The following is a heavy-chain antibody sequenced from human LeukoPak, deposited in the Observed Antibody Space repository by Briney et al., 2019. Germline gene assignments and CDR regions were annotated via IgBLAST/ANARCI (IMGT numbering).Heavy chain of an antibody. CDR1: GGSISSGSCY. V-gene: IGHV4-61*02. CDR2: IYTSGST. Sequence: SQTLSLTCTVSGGSISSGSCYWSWIRQPAGKGLEWIGRIYTSGSTNYNPSLKSRLTISVDTSKNQFSLKLSSVTAADTAVYYCARDGSGYSFDYWGQGTLVTVSS. J-gene: IGHJ4*02. D-gene: IGHD3-22*01. CDR3: ARDGSGYSFDY.